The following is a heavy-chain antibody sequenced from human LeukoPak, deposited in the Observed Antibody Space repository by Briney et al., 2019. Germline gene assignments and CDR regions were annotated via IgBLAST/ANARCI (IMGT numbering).Heavy chain of an antibody. Sequence: SETLSLTCTVSGGSISSYYWSWIRQPPGKGLEWIGYIYYSGSTNYNPSLKSRVTISVDTSKNQFSLKLSSVTAADTAVYYCARVPMGRNYFDYWGQGTLVTVSS. V-gene: IGHV4-59*12. CDR2: IYYSGST. CDR3: ARVPMGRNYFDY. D-gene: IGHD2-8*01. J-gene: IGHJ4*02. CDR1: GGSISSYY.